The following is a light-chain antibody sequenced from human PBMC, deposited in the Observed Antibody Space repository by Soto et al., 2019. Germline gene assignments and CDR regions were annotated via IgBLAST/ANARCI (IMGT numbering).Light chain of an antibody. V-gene: IGLV1-44*01. Sequence: QSVLTQPPSASGTPGQRVTISCSGSSSNIGSNTVNWYQQLPGTAPKLLIYSNNQRPSGVPDRFSGSKSGTSASLAISGLPSDDEDDYYCAAWDDSLNGVVFVGGTKVTVL. CDR3: AAWDDSLNGVV. CDR2: SNN. J-gene: IGLJ2*01. CDR1: SSNIGSNT.